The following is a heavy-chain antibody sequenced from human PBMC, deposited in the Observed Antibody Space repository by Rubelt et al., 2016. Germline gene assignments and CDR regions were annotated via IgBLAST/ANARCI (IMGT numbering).Heavy chain of an antibody. Sequence: QVQLQESGPGLVKPSETLSLTCTVSGGSISSYYWSWIRQPPGKGLEWIGYIYYSGSTNYNPSLKSRVTISVNTSKNQFSLKRSSVTAADTAVYYCARASSTGAPKYCSGGSCYSEDKIYYYYGMDVWGQGTTVTVSS. J-gene: IGHJ6*02. V-gene: IGHV4-59*01. CDR2: IYYSGST. D-gene: IGHD2-15*01. CDR1: GGSISSYY. CDR3: ARASSTGAPKYCSGGSCYSEDKIYYYYGMDV.